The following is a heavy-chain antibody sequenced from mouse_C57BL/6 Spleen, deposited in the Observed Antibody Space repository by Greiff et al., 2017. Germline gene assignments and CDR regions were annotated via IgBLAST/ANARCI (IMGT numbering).Heavy chain of an antibody. CDR1: GYTFTSYW. J-gene: IGHJ2*01. V-gene: IGHV1-61*01. CDR2: IYPSDSET. D-gene: IGHD1-1*01. CDR3: ARGDYGSSPFDY. Sequence: QVHVKQSGAELVRPGSSVKLSCKASGYTFTSYWMDWVKQRPGQGLEWIGNIYPSDSETHYNQKFKDKATLTVDKSSSTAYMQLSSLTSEDSAVYYCARGDYGSSPFDYWGQGTTLTVSS.